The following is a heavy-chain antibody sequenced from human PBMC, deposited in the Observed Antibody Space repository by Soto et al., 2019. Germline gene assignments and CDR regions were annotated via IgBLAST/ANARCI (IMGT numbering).Heavy chain of an antibody. Sequence: EVQLVESGGGLVKPGGSLRLSCAASGFTFRSYSMKWVRQAPGKGLEWVSSISSSSNSIYYADSLKGRFTISRDNAKNSLYLQMNSLRAEDTAVYYCARGSETFPRSFWHFDLWGRGSLVTVAS. CDR2: ISSSSNSI. J-gene: IGHJ2*01. CDR3: ARGSETFPRSFWHFDL. CDR1: GFTFRSYS. D-gene: IGHD2-15*01. V-gene: IGHV3-21*01.